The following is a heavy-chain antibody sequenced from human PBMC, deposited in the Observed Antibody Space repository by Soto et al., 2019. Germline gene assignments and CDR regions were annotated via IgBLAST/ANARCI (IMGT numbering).Heavy chain of an antibody. J-gene: IGHJ3*02. CDR2: IISKTDGGTT. Sequence: GPLRLSCAASGFTYSNAWKNCVRQAPGKGLEWVGRIISKTDGGTTDYAAPVKGRFTISRDGSKNTLYLQMNSLKTEDTAVYYCSFAFPSSLGFWSGYYYAFDIWGKGTMVTVSS. D-gene: IGHD3-3*01. CDR1: GFTYSNAW. V-gene: IGHV3-15*07. CDR3: SFAFPSSLGFWSGYYYAFDI.